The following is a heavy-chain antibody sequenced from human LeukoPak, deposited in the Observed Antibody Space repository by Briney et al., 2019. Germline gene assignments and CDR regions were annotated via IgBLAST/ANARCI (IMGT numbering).Heavy chain of an antibody. D-gene: IGHD2-15*01. CDR3: ARQYSSGATE. CDR1: GGSISSSSYY. CDR2: IYYSGST. J-gene: IGHJ4*02. Sequence: SETLSLTCTVSGGSISSSSYYWGWIRQPPGKGLEWIGSIYYSGSTYYNPSLKSRVTISVHTAKDQFSLKLSSVTAADTAVYFCARQYSSGATEWGQGTLVTVSS. V-gene: IGHV4-39*01.